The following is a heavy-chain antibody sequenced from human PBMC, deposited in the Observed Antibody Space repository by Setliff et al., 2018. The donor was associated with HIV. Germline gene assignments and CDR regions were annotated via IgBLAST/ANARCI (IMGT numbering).Heavy chain of an antibody. Sequence: SETLSLTCAVSGGSISSSNWWSWVRQPPGKGLEWIGEIYYTGNTNYNPSLKSRVSISVDKSKNQFCLELNYVTAADTARYYCARRGDSSGYYDAFDVWGQGTKVTVSS. D-gene: IGHD3-22*01. V-gene: IGHV4-4*02. CDR2: IYYTGNT. CDR1: GGSISSSNW. CDR3: ARRGDSSGYYDAFDV. J-gene: IGHJ3*01.